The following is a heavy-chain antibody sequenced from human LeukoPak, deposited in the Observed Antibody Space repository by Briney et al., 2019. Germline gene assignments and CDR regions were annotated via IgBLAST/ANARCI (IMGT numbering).Heavy chain of an antibody. V-gene: IGHV3-48*01. Sequence: GGSLRLSCAASGFTFRNYGLSWVRQAPGKGLEWVSYISGAGGNVNYADSVKGRFIISRDNGKNSLYLQMNSLRAEDTAVYYCAKWAVLLWFGESSSGYYFDYWGQGALVTVSS. D-gene: IGHD3-10*01. J-gene: IGHJ4*02. CDR1: GFTFRNYG. CDR3: AKWAVLLWFGESSSGYYFDY. CDR2: ISGAGGNV.